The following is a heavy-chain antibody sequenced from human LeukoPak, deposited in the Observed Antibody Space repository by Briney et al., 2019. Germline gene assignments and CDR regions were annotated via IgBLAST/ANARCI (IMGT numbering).Heavy chain of an antibody. CDR3: ARDRPGDSSLDY. Sequence: SETLSLTCTVSGGSISSYYWSWIRQPPGKGLEWIGYIYYSGSTYYNPSLKSRVTISVDTSKNQFSLKLTSVTAADTAVYYCARDRPGDSSLDYWGQGTLVTVSS. CDR2: IYYSGST. CDR1: GGSISSYY. D-gene: IGHD6-13*01. V-gene: IGHV4-59*01. J-gene: IGHJ4*02.